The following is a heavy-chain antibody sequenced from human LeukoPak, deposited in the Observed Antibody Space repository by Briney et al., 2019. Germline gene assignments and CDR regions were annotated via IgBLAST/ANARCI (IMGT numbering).Heavy chain of an antibody. CDR3: ARDNWKTGGLDY. V-gene: IGHV4-39*07. CDR2: IYYSGST. Sequence: SETLSLTCTVSGGSISSSSYYWGWIRQPPGKGLEWIGSIYYSGSTYYNPSLKSRVTISVDTSKNQFSLKLSSVTAADTAVYYCARDNWKTGGLDYWGQGTLVTVSS. D-gene: IGHD1-20*01. J-gene: IGHJ4*02. CDR1: GGSISSSSYY.